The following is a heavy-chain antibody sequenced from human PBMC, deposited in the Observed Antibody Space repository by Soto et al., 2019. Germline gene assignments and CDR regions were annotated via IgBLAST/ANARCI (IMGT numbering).Heavy chain of an antibody. CDR1: GYTFTGYY. D-gene: IGHD3-3*01. J-gene: IGHJ6*02. CDR2: INPNSGGT. V-gene: IGHV1-2*04. Sequence: QVQLVQSGAEVKKPGASVKVSCKASGYTFTGYYMHWVRQAPGQGLEWMGWINPNSGGTNYAQKFQGWVTMTRDTSISTAYMELSRLRSDDTAVYYCARGTWEEWSPPPRGYYYYYGMDVWGQGTTVTVSS. CDR3: ARGTWEEWSPPPRGYYYYYGMDV.